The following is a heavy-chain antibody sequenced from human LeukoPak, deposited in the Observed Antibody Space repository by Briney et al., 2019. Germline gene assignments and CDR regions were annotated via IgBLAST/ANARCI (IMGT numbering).Heavy chain of an antibody. CDR3: AKDRLEGMTTVTTHWFDP. J-gene: IGHJ5*02. CDR1: GFTFSSYW. CDR2: INSDGSST. D-gene: IGHD4-11*01. V-gene: IGHV3-74*01. Sequence: GGSLRLSCAASGFTFSSYWMHWVRHAPGKGLVWVSRINSDGSSTSYADSVKGRFTISSDNAKNTLYLQMNSLRAEDTAVYYCAKDRLEGMTTVTTHWFDPWGQGTLVTVSS.